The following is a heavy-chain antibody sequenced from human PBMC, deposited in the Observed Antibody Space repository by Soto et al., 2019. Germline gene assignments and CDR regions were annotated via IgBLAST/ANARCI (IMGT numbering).Heavy chain of an antibody. Sequence: ASVKVSCKASGGTSSSYAISWVRQAPGQGLEWMGGIIPIFGTANYAQKFQGRVTITADESTSTAYMELSSLRSEDTAVYYCAKLPAADYYYGMDVWGQGTTVTVSS. D-gene: IGHD2-2*01. CDR3: AKLPAADYYYGMDV. CDR1: GGTSSSYA. J-gene: IGHJ6*02. V-gene: IGHV1-69*13. CDR2: IIPIFGTA.